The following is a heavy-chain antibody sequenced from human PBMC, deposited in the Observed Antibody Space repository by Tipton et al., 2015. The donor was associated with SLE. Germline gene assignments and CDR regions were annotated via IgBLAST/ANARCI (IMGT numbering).Heavy chain of an antibody. CDR3: ARDPGNDQDYWYFDL. Sequence: TLSLTCTVSGGSISSYYWSWIRQPPGKGLEWIGYIYYSGSTNYNPSLKSRVTIPVDTSKNQFSLKLSSVTAADTAVYYCARDPGNDQDYWYFDLWGRGTLVTVSS. V-gene: IGHV4-59*01. D-gene: IGHD3-10*01. CDR1: GGSISSYY. J-gene: IGHJ2*01. CDR2: IYYSGST.